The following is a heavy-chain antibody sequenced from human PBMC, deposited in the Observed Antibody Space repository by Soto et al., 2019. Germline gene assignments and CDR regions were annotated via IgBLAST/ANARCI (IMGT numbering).Heavy chain of an antibody. CDR2: FDPEDGET. J-gene: IGHJ6*02. CDR3: ATSTYCSGGSCYSSYYYGMDV. Sequence: QVQLVQSGAEVKKPGASVKVSCKVSGYTLTELSMHWVRQVPGKGLEWMGGFDPEDGETIYAQKFQGRVTMTEDTSTDTAYMELSSLRSEDTAVYYGATSTYCSGGSCYSSYYYGMDVWGQGTTVTVSS. D-gene: IGHD2-15*01. CDR1: GYTLTELS. V-gene: IGHV1-24*01.